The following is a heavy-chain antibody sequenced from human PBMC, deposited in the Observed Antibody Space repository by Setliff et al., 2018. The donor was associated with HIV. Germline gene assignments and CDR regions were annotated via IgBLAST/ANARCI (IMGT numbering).Heavy chain of an antibody. CDR1: GGSFSSYY. CDR3: ASRYSSLGHFQH. J-gene: IGHJ1*01. D-gene: IGHD3-22*01. CDR2: INDSGSA. Sequence: PSETLSLTCAFYGGSFSSYYWNWIRQTPGKGLEWIGEINDSGSANYNPSLKSRVTISLDTSKNQFSLKLSSVTAADRAVYYCASRYSSLGHFQHWGQGTLVTVSS. V-gene: IGHV4-34*01.